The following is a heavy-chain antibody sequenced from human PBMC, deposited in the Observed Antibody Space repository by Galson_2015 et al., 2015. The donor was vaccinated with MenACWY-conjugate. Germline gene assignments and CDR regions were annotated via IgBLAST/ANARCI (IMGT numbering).Heavy chain of an antibody. CDR1: GFTFSSYA. J-gene: IGHJ6*02. D-gene: IGHD5-18*01. CDR2: ISYDGSNK. Sequence: SLRLSCAASGFTFSSYAMHWVRQAPGKGLEWVAVISYDGSNKYYADSVKGRFTISRDNSKNTLYLQMNSLRAEDTAVYYCARAQRYYYYYGMDVWGQGTPVTVSS. V-gene: IGHV3-30*04. CDR3: ARAQRYYYYYGMDV.